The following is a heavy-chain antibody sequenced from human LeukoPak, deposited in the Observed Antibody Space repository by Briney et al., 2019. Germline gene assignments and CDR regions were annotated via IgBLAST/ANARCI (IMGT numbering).Heavy chain of an antibody. CDR3: ARDVWTGVAVSDY. J-gene: IGHJ4*02. CDR1: GFTFSSYA. Sequence: GGSLRLSCAASGFTFSSYAMHWVRQAPGKGLEWVAVISYDGSNKYYADSVKGRFTISRDNSKNTLYLQMNSLRAEDTAVYYCARDVWTGVAVSDYWGQGTLVTVSS. D-gene: IGHD6-19*01. CDR2: ISYDGSNK. V-gene: IGHV3-30*04.